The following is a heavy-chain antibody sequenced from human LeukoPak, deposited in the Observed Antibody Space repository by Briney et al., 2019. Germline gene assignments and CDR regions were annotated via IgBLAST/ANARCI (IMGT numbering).Heavy chain of an antibody. CDR3: ARREDFWSGSPWFDL. Sequence: SETLSLTCAVSGYSISSGYYWGWIRQPPGKGLEWIGSIYHSGSTYYNPSLKSRVTISVDTSKNQFSLKLSSVTAADTAVYYCARREDFWSGSPWFDLWGQGTLVTVSS. CDR2: IYHSGST. V-gene: IGHV4-38-2*01. D-gene: IGHD3-3*01. CDR1: GYSISSGYY. J-gene: IGHJ5*02.